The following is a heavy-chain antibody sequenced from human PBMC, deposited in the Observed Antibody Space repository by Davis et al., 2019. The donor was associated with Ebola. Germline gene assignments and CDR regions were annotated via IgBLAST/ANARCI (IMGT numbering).Heavy chain of an antibody. Sequence: PGGSLRLSCAASGFTFSSYAMSWVRQAPGKGLEWVSAISDSGGSTYYADSVKGRFTISRDNAKNSLYLQMNSLRAEDTAVYYCAGLDIVVVPAAPGEDIWGQGTMVTVSS. CDR3: AGLDIVVVPAAPGEDI. J-gene: IGHJ3*02. V-gene: IGHV3-23*01. CDR1: GFTFSSYA. CDR2: ISDSGGST. D-gene: IGHD2-2*01.